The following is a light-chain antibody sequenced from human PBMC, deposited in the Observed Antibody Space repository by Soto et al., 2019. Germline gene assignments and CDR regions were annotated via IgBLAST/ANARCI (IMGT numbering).Light chain of an antibody. Sequence: AIRMTQSPSSFSASTGDRVTITCRATQGISNYLAWYQQKPGKAPKLLIYRASVLESGVPSRFIGGGSGTNFSLTITRLEPEDFAVYYCQQYGSSLFTFGPGTKVDFK. CDR3: QQYGSSLFT. CDR2: RAS. V-gene: IGKV1-8*01. CDR1: QGISNY. J-gene: IGKJ3*01.